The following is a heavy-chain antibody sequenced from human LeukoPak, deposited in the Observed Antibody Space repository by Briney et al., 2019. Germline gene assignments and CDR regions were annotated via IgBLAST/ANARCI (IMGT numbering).Heavy chain of an antibody. D-gene: IGHD3-22*01. CDR1: GGSISNSGYY. Sequence: SETLSLTCTVSGGSISNSGYYWGWIRQPPGKGLEWIGNIYYSGSTYYNPSLKSRVTISVDTSKNQFSLKLSSVTAADTAVYYCAKTYYYDPFDFWGQGTLVTVSS. CDR3: AKTYYYDPFDF. J-gene: IGHJ4*02. V-gene: IGHV4-39*01. CDR2: IYYSGST.